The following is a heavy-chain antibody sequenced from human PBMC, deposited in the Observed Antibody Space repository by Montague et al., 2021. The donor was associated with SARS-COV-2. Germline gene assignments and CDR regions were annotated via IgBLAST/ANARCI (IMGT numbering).Heavy chain of an antibody. CDR2: IYYSGST. D-gene: IGHD3-3*01. Sequence: SETLSLTCTVSGGSISSYYWSWIRQPPGKGLEWIGYIYYSGSTNYNPSLKSRVTISVDTSKNQFSLKLSSVTAADTAVYYCARGITIFGVVGSWFDPWGQGTLVTVSS. J-gene: IGHJ5*02. V-gene: IGHV4-59*01. CDR1: GGSISSYY. CDR3: ARGITIFGVVGSWFDP.